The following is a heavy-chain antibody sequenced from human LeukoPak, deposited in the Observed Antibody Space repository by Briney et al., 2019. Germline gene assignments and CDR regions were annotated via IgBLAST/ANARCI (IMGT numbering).Heavy chain of an antibody. J-gene: IGHJ3*01. CDR3: AREQYLAYDVFDF. CDR2: VHFSGTT. Sequence: SETLSLTCTVSGVSITGYYWSWIRQPPGRGLEWIGYVHFSGTTSFNPSLKSRVTISVDTSKNQFSLRLSSVTAADTAVYYCAREQYLAYDVFDFWGQGTMVTVSS. D-gene: IGHD4-11*01. CDR1: GVSITGYY. V-gene: IGHV4-59*01.